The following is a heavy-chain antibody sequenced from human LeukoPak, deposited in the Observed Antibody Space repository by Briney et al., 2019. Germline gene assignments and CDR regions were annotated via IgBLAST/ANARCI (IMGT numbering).Heavy chain of an antibody. V-gene: IGHV1-18*04. J-gene: IGHJ4*02. D-gene: IGHD6-13*01. CDR2: ISSYNGNT. Sequence: ASVKVSCKASGYXFTSYGVSWVRQAPGQGLEWMGWISSYNGNTNYAQKFQGRVTMTTDTSTSTAYMELRSLRSDDTAVYYCARDLSIAAAGMYGYWGQGTLVTVSS. CDR1: GYXFTSYG. CDR3: ARDLSIAAAGMYGY.